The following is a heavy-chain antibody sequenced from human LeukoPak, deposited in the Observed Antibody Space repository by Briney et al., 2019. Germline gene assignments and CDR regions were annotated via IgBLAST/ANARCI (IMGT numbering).Heavy chain of an antibody. CDR3: ARGRWSATTATYYLDF. D-gene: IGHD5-24*01. CDR2: INAGNGNT. CDR1: GGTFSSYA. J-gene: IGHJ4*02. V-gene: IGHV1-3*01. Sequence: ASVKVSCKASGGTFSSYAISWVRQAPGQGLEWMGWINAGNGNTKYSQKFLGRVTITRDTSASTAYMELSSLTSEDTAVYYCARGRWSATTATYYLDFWGQGTLVTVSS.